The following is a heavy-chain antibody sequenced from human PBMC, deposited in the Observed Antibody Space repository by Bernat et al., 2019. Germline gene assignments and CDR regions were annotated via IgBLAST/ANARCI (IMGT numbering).Heavy chain of an antibody. Sequence: EVQLVESGGGVVRPGGSLRLSCAASGFTFDDYGMSWVRQAPGKGLEWVSGINWNGGSTCNADSVKCRFTISRDNAKNTLYLQMNSRRAEDTALCYCARAPYDYGSGSFAWFDPWGQGTLVTVSS. V-gene: IGHV3-20*04. J-gene: IGHJ5*02. CDR3: ARAPYDYGSGSFAWFDP. CDR1: GFTFDDYG. CDR2: INWNGGST. D-gene: IGHD3-10*01.